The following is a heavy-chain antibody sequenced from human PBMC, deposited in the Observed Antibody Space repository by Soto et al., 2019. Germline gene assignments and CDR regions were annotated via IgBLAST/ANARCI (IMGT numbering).Heavy chain of an antibody. V-gene: IGHV3-7*01. CDR2: IKQDGSEK. Sequence: GGSLRLSCAASGFTFSSYWMSWVRQAPGKGLEWVANIKQDGSEKYYVDSVKGRFTISRDNAKNSLYLQMNSLRAEDTAVYYCERDTIFGVVPDYWGQGTRVTFXS. CDR3: ERDTIFGVVPDY. J-gene: IGHJ4*02. CDR1: GFTFSSYW. D-gene: IGHD3-3*01.